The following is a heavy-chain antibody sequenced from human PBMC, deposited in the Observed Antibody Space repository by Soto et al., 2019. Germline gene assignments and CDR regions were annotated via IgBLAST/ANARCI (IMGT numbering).Heavy chain of an antibody. J-gene: IGHJ6*02. Sequence: ASVKVSCKASGYTFTSYGISWVRQAPGQGLEWMGWISAYNGNTNYAQKLQGRVTMTTDTSTSTAYMELRSLRSDDTAVYYCTTDPDRNDFWSGYYLRYYYGMDVWGQGTTVTVSS. CDR1: GYTFTSYG. V-gene: IGHV1-18*01. CDR3: TTDPDRNDFWSGYYLRYYYGMDV. CDR2: ISAYNGNT. D-gene: IGHD3-3*01.